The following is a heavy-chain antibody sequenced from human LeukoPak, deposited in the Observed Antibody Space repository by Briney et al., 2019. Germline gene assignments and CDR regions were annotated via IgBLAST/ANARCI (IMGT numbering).Heavy chain of an antibody. CDR2: ISSSGTT. J-gene: IGHJ4*02. D-gene: IGHD3-10*01. V-gene: IGHV4-61*01. CDR3: ARERGISMVV. CDR1: GDSVTSGSYF. Sequence: PSETLSLTCTVSGDSVTSGSYFWSWVRQPPGKGLEWIGYISSSGTTTYSPSLKSRVTISQDMPKNQFSLRLSSVTAADTAMYYCARERGISMVVWGQGTLVTVSS.